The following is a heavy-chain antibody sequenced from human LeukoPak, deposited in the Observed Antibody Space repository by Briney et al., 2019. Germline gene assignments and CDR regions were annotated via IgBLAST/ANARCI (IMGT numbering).Heavy chain of an antibody. J-gene: IGHJ3*01. CDR2: IYSGGST. V-gene: IGHV3-53*01. D-gene: IGHD5-24*01. CDR1: GFTVSSNY. CDR3: ARDWEMGTIRNGLDV. Sequence: PGGSLRLSCAASGFTVSSNYMSWVRQAPGKGLEWVSVIYSGGSTYYADSVRGRFTISRDNSKNTLYLQMNSLRAEDTAVYYCARDWEMGTIRNGLDVWGQGTIVSVSS.